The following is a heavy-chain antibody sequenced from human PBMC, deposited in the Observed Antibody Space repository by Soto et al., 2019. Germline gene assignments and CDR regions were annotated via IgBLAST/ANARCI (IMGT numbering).Heavy chain of an antibody. J-gene: IGHJ5*02. D-gene: IGHD6-25*01. CDR2: VYFSGNT. CDR3: GSVRPSGYVLS. CDR1: GGSLSSNY. V-gene: IGHV4-59*01. Sequence: SETLSLTCTVSGGSLSSNYWTWIRQSPGKGLEWIGYVYFSGNTNYNPSLKSRVTISIDTSKNQFSLRLASVTAADTAFYYCGSVRPSGYVLSWGQGTLVTVSA.